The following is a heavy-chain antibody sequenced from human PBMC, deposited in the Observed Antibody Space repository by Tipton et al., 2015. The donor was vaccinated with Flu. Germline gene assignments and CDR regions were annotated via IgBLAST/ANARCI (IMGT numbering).Heavy chain of an antibody. D-gene: IGHD3-3*01. CDR2: IFHSGST. CDR3: ARVSPGVESWFDP. J-gene: IGHJ5*02. Sequence: LRLSCSVSGDSMTSSRYYWGWIRQPSGKGLEWIGSIFHSGSTYYNPSLKSRVTISVDTSKNQFSLKLISVTAADTAVYYCARVSPGVESWFDPWGQGTLVTVSS. CDR1: GDSMTSSRYY. V-gene: IGHV4-39*07.